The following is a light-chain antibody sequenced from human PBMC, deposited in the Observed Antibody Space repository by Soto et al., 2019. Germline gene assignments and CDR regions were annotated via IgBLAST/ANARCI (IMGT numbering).Light chain of an antibody. V-gene: IGLV2-8*01. CDR1: SSDVGAYNY. J-gene: IGLJ1*01. CDR2: EVS. Sequence: QSVLTQPPSASGSPGQSVTISCTGTSSDVGAYNYVSWYQQHPGKAPKLMIYEVSKRPSGVPDRFSGSKSGNPASLTVSGLQAEDEADYYCCSYAGSSNVFGTGTKVTVL. CDR3: CSYAGSSNV.